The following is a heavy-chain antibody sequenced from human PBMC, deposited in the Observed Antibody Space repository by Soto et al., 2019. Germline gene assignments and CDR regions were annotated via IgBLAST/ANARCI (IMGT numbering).Heavy chain of an antibody. CDR3: AIGNPDWFDP. J-gene: IGHJ5*02. Sequence: SEPLSLTCAVSGYSISSGLYWGWIRQPPGKGLEWIGTIYRGGITYYNPSLKSRVTISIDTSKNHFSLRLGSVTATDTAVYFCAIGNPDWFDPRGQGTLVTVS. V-gene: IGHV4-38-2*01. CDR2: IYRGGIT. CDR1: GYSISSGLY. D-gene: IGHD1-1*01.